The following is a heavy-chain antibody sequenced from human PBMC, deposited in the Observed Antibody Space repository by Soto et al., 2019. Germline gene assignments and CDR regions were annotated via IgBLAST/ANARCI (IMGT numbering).Heavy chain of an antibody. J-gene: IGHJ4*02. CDR2: IWYDGSNK. V-gene: IGHV3-33*01. Sequence: PGGSLRLSCAASGFTFSSYGMHWVRQAPGKGLEWVAVIWYDGSNKYYADSVKGRFTISRDNSKNTLYLQMNSLRAEDTAVYYCARGTVGASPFDYWGQGTLVTVSS. D-gene: IGHD1-26*01. CDR1: GFTFSSYG. CDR3: ARGTVGASPFDY.